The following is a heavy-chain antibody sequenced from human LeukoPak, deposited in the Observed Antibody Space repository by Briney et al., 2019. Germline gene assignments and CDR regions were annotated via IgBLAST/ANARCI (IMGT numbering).Heavy chain of an antibody. J-gene: IGHJ4*02. V-gene: IGHV6-1*01. Sequence: SQTLSLTCAISGDSVSSNSATWNWIRQSPSRGLEWLGRTYYRSTWNNDYETSVKSRITITPDTSKNLFSLQLNSVTPEDTAVYYCARISAAAADSWGQGTLVTVSS. D-gene: IGHD6-13*01. CDR3: ARISAAAADS. CDR2: TYYRSTWNN. CDR1: GDSVSSNSAT.